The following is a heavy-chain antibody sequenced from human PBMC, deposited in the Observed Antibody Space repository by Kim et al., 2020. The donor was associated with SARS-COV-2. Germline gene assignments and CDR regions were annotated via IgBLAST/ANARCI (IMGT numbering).Heavy chain of an antibody. D-gene: IGHD3-22*01. CDR1: GFTFSDYY. J-gene: IGHJ3*02. V-gene: IGHV3-11*05. CDR2: ISSSSSYT. CDR3: ARVFDSSGYYYEDAFDI. Sequence: GGSLRLSCAASGFTFSDYYMSWIRQAPGKGLEWVSYISSSSSYTNYADSVKGRFTISRDNAKNSLYLQMNSLRAEDTAVYYCARVFDSSGYYYEDAFDIWGQGTMVTVSS.